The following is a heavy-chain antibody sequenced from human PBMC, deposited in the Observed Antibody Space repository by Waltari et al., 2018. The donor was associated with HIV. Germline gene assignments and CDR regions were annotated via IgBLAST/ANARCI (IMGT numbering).Heavy chain of an antibody. J-gene: IGHJ4*02. CDR2: ISRASAYT. CDR3: ARDPSMIVVVAGRDFDY. CDR1: GFSFRDYS. V-gene: IGHV3-21*01. Sequence: ELVESGGGLVKPGGSLRLSCAASGFSFRDYSMNWVRQAPGEGLEWVASISRASAYTYYADSVKGRFTSSRDNARNSLYLQMNSLRAEDTAVYYCARDPSMIVVVAGRDFDYWGQGTLVTVSS. D-gene: IGHD3-22*01.